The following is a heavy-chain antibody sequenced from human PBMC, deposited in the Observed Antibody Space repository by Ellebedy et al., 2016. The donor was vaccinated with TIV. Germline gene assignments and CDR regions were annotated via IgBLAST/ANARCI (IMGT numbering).Heavy chain of an antibody. CDR3: ARDTAMDY. D-gene: IGHD5-18*01. CDR1: GFSVSSNY. Sequence: GESLKISCAASGFSVSSNYMNWVRQAPGKGLEWISSITKSGDYMYYADSVKGRFTISRDNARNSLDLQMNSLRADDTAVYYCARDTAMDYWGQGTLVTVSS. V-gene: IGHV3-21*01. CDR2: ITKSGDYM. J-gene: IGHJ4*02.